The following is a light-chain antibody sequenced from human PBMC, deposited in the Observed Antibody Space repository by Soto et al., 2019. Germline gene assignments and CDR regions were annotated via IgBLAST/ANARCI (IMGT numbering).Light chain of an antibody. CDR1: QSVSSN. V-gene: IGKV3-15*01. Sequence: EIVMTQSPATLSVSPGERATLSCRASQSVSSNLAWYQQKPGQAPRLLIYGASTRATGIPARFSGSGSGTEFTLTISSLQSEDFAFYYCQQYNNWPPGPFGQGTKLEIK. J-gene: IGKJ2*01. CDR3: QQYNNWPPGP. CDR2: GAS.